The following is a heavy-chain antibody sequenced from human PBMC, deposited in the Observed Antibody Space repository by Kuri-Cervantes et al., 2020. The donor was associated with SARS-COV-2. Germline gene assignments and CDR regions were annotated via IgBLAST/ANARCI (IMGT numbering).Heavy chain of an antibody. Sequence: GESLKISCAASGFTFSSYEMNWVRQAPGKGLEWVSYISSSGSTIYYADSVKGRFTISRDNAKNSLYLQVNSLRAEDTAVYYCARGDSSGYLYYFDYWGQGTLVTVSS. CDR2: ISSSGSTI. V-gene: IGHV3-48*03. CDR1: GFTFSSYE. J-gene: IGHJ4*02. CDR3: ARGDSSGYLYYFDY. D-gene: IGHD3-22*01.